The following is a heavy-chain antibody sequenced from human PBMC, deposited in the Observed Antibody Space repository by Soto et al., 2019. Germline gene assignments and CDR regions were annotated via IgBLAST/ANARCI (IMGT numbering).Heavy chain of an antibody. Sequence: GASVKVSCKASGYTFTGYYMHWVRQAPGQGLEWMGWINPNSGGTNYAQKFQGWVTMTRDTSISTAYMELSRLRSDDTAVYYCARDLDNWNDVFPTVSYGMDVWGQGTTLTVSS. V-gene: IGHV1-2*04. CDR3: ARDLDNWNDVFPTVSYGMDV. CDR2: INPNSGGT. CDR1: GYTFTGYY. J-gene: IGHJ6*02. D-gene: IGHD1-1*01.